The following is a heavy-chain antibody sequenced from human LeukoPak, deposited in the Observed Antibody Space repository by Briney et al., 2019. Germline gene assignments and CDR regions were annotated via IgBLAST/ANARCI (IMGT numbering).Heavy chain of an antibody. CDR1: GYSISSGYY. D-gene: IGHD4-17*01. V-gene: IGHV4-38-2*01. J-gene: IGHJ4*02. Sequence: PSETLSLTCAVSGYSISSGYYWGWIRQPPGKGLEWIGSIYHSGSTYYNPSLKSRVTISVDTSKNQFSLKLSSATAADTAVYYCARRAEDYGDYGLDYWGQGTLVTVSS. CDR3: ARRAEDYGDYGLDY. CDR2: IYHSGST.